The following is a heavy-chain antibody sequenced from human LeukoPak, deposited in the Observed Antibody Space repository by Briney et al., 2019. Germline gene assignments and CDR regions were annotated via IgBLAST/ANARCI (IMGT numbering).Heavy chain of an antibody. CDR3: ARVRFPGSGSSNWFDP. V-gene: IGHV3-23*01. Sequence: GGSLRLSCAASGFTFSSYAMSWVRQAPGKGLEWVSAISGSGGSTYYADSVKGRFTISRDNSKNTLYLQMNSLRAEDTAVYYCARVRFPGSGSSNWFDPWGQGTLVTVSS. CDR2: ISGSGGST. D-gene: IGHD3-10*01. J-gene: IGHJ5*02. CDR1: GFTFSSYA.